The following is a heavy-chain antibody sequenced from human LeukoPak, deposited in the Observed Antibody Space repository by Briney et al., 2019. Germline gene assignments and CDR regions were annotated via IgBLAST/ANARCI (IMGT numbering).Heavy chain of an antibody. CDR3: AKLLGSSGWFAFDI. V-gene: IGHV4-59*01. J-gene: IGHJ3*02. CDR2: IYYSGST. Sequence: PSETLSLTCTVSGGSISSYYWSWIRRPPGKGLEWIGYIYYSGSTNYNPSLKSRVTISVDTSKNQFSLKLSSVTAADTAVYYCAKLLGSSGWFAFDIWGQGTMVTVSS. CDR1: GGSISSYY. D-gene: IGHD6-19*01.